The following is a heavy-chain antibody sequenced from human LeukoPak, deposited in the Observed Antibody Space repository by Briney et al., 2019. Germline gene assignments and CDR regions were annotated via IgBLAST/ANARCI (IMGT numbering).Heavy chain of an antibody. CDR1: GGSFSGYY. J-gene: IGHJ6*03. CDR2: INHSGST. CDR3: ARGKRCSSTSCYYYYYYMDV. D-gene: IGHD2-2*01. V-gene: IGHV4-34*01. Sequence: SETLSLTCAVYGGSFSGYYWSWIRQPPGKGLEWMGEINHSGSTNYNPSLKSRVTISVDTSKNQFSLKLSSVTAADTAVYYCARGKRCSSTSCYYYYYYMDVWGKGTTVTVSS.